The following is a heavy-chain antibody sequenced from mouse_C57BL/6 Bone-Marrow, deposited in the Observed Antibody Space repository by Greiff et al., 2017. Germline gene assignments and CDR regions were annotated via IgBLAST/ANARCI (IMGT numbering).Heavy chain of an antibody. Sequence: VKLVESGAELAKPGASVKLSCKASGYTFTSYGMHWVKQRPGQGLEWIGYINPSSGYTKYNQKFKDKATLTADKSASTAYMQLRSLTYEDSAVYYCARWGYVCGSSFDYWGQGTTVTVSS. CDR2: INPSSGYT. CDR3: ARWGYVCGSSFDY. CDR1: GYTFTSYG. V-gene: IGHV1-7*01. D-gene: IGHD1-1*01. J-gene: IGHJ2*01.